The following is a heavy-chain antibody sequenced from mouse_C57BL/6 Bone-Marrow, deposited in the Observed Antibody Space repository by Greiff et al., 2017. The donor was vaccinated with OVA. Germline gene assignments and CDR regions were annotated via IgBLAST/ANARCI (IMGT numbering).Heavy chain of an antibody. J-gene: IGHJ2*01. Sequence: EVQLQQSGAELVRPGASVKLSCTASGFNIKDDYMHWVKQRPEQGLEWIGWIDPENGDTEYASKFQGKATITADTSSNTAYLQLSSLTSEDTAVYYCTFLLLRSMYYFDYWGQGTTLTVSS. D-gene: IGHD1-1*01. CDR3: TFLLLRSMYYFDY. V-gene: IGHV14-4*01. CDR1: GFNIKDDY. CDR2: IDPENGDT.